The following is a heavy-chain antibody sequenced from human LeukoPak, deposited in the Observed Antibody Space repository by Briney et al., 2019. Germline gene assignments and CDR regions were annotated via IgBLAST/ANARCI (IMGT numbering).Heavy chain of an antibody. CDR2: IYTSGST. Sequence: PSQTLSLTCTVSGGSISSGSYYWSWIRQPAGKGLEWIGRIYTSGSTNYNPSLKSRVTISVDTSKNQLSLKLSSVTAADTAVYYCARALLWFGGEFDYWGQGTLVTVSS. CDR1: GGSISSGSYY. CDR3: ARALLWFGGEFDY. D-gene: IGHD3-10*01. V-gene: IGHV4-61*02. J-gene: IGHJ4*02.